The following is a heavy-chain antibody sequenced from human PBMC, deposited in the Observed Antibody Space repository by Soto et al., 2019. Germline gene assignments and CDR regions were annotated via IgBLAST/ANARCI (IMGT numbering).Heavy chain of an antibody. CDR3: ARVGYCSAGSGYDHGMDV. CDR2: ISDSSTTI. J-gene: IGHJ6*02. Sequence: VGSLRLSCAASGFTFSTYTMNWVRQAPGKGLEWVSYISDSSTTIHYADSVRGRFTISRDNVKNSLYLQMDSLRDEDTAVYYCARVGYCSAGSGYDHGMDVWGQGTTVTVSS. D-gene: IGHD2-15*01. CDR1: GFTFSTYT. V-gene: IGHV3-48*02.